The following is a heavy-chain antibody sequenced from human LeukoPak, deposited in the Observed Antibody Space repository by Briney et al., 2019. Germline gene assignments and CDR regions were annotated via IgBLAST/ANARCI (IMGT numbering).Heavy chain of an antibody. Sequence: GGSLRLSCAASGFTFSSYSMNWVRQAPGKGLEWVSSISSSSSYIYYADSVKGRFTISRDNAKNSLYLQMNSLRAEDTAVYYCARAVLRYHDFWSGYGDAFDIWGQGTMVTVSS. CDR1: GFTFSSYS. CDR3: ARAVLRYHDFWSGYGDAFDI. D-gene: IGHD3-3*01. J-gene: IGHJ3*02. CDR2: ISSSSSYI. V-gene: IGHV3-21*01.